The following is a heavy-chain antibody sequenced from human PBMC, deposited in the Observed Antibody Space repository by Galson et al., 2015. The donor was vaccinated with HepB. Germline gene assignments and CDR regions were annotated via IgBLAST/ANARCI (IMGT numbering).Heavy chain of an antibody. V-gene: IGHV3-30*18. Sequence: SLRLSCAASGFTFSSYGMHWVRQAPGKGLEWVAVISYDGSNKYYADSVKGRFTISRDNSKNTLYLQMNSLRAEDTAVYYCAKEGGGLSGAFDYWGQGTLVTVSS. J-gene: IGHJ4*02. CDR3: AKEGGGLSGAFDY. CDR2: ISYDGSNK. D-gene: IGHD5-12*01. CDR1: GFTFSSYG.